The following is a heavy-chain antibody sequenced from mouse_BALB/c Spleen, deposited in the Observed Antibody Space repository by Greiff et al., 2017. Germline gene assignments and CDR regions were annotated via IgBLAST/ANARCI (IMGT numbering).Heavy chain of an antibody. CDR1: GYTFTSYW. CDR2: IDPSDSYT. J-gene: IGHJ1*01. CDR3: TRNYRYEYFDV. V-gene: IGHV1S127*01. D-gene: IGHD2-14*01. Sequence: VQLQQPGAELVKPGASVKMSCKASGYTFTSYWMHWVKQRPGQGLEWIGTIDPSDSYTSYNQKFKGKATLTVDTSSSTAYMQLSSLTSEDSAVYYCTRNYRYEYFDVWGAGTTVTVSS.